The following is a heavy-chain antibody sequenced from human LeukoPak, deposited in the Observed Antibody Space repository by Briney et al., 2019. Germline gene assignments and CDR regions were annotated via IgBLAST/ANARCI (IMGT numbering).Heavy chain of an antibody. CDR3: ARAFDTSNAYHWYFDI. V-gene: IGHV4-59*01. J-gene: IGHJ2*01. D-gene: IGHD3-16*01. CDR1: GGSINSYY. CDR2: LYYSGST. Sequence: PSETLSLTCSVSGGSINSYYWAWIRQPPGKGLEWIGSLYYSGSTKYNPSLKSRVTILVDVYKTQFSLKLSSVTAADTAMYYCARAFDTSNAYHWYFDIWGRGTPVTVSS.